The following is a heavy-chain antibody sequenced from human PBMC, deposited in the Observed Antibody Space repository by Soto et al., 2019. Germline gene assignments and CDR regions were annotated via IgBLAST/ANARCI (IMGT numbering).Heavy chain of an antibody. CDR3: ARAQRGDKQMLQYYYYYGMDV. CDR2: INHSGST. D-gene: IGHD2-2*01. Sequence: SSETLSLTCAVYGGSFSGYYWSWIRQPPGKGLEWIGEINHSGSTNYNPSLKSRVTISVDTSKNQFSLKLSSVTAADTAVYYCARAQRGDKQMLQYYYYYGMDVWGQGTTVTVYS. J-gene: IGHJ6*02. V-gene: IGHV4-34*01. CDR1: GGSFSGYY.